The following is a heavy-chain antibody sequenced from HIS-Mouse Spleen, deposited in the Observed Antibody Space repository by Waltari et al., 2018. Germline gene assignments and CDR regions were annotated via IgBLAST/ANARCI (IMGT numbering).Heavy chain of an antibody. CDR2: IYYSGST. J-gene: IGHJ2*01. Sequence: QLQLQEAAPGLVKPSEPLSLTCTVSGGSIGSRSYYWGWLRQPPGKGLEWIGSIYYSGSTYYNPSLKSRVTISVDTSKNQFSLKLSSVTAADTAVYYCAREIPYSSSWYDWYFDLWGRGTLVTVSS. CDR1: GGSIGSRSYY. D-gene: IGHD6-13*01. V-gene: IGHV4-39*07. CDR3: AREIPYSSSWYDWYFDL.